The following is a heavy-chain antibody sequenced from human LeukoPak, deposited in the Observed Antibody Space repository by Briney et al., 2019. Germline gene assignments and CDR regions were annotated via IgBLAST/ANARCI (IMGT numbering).Heavy chain of an antibody. CDR1: GGSINTYY. Sequence: SETLSLTCTVSGGSINTYYWSWIRQPPGKGLEWIGSISYSGSTNYNPSLESRVTISVDTSKNHFSLNLRSMTAADTAVYYCGRHRYSYPAYYFDSWGQGTLVTVSS. J-gene: IGHJ4*02. CDR2: ISYSGST. D-gene: IGHD5-18*01. CDR3: GRHRYSYPAYYFDS. V-gene: IGHV4-59*08.